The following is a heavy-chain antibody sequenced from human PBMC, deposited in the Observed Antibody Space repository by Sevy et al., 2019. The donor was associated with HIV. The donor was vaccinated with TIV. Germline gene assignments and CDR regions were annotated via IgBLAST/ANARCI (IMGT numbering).Heavy chain of an antibody. J-gene: IGHJ4*02. V-gene: IGHV4-39*01. Sequence: SETLSLTCTVSGASISSSGYYWGWIRQPPGKGLEWIASIRYSGSTYYNPSLRSRFTISADASKNQFSLKLNSVTAADTAVYYCAGPSLTYSSGWSYYDHWGQGTVVTVSS. D-gene: IGHD6-19*01. CDR1: GASISSSGYY. CDR2: IRYSGST. CDR3: AGPSLTYSSGWSYYDH.